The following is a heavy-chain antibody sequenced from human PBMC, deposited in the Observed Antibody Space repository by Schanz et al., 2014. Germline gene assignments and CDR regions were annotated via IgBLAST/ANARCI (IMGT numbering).Heavy chain of an antibody. CDR2: IMPLRGIG. CDR1: GGTFSKYN. Sequence: QVQLVQSEAEAKKPGSSVKVSCKASGGTFSKYNIMWVRQVPGQGLEWLGRIMPLRGIGNNAWKFQDRLTITADKSMNITYMELSSLGTEDTAVYYCTRLRRADPNGFDVWGQGTTVTVS. D-gene: IGHD6-19*01. CDR3: TRLRRADPNGFDV. V-gene: IGHV1-69*02. J-gene: IGHJ6*02.